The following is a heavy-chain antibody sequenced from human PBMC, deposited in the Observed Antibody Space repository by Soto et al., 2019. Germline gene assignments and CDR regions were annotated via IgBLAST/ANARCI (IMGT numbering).Heavy chain of an antibody. CDR3: AKDRGILVVVAARDAFDI. CDR1: GFTFSSYA. V-gene: IGHV3-23*01. D-gene: IGHD2-15*01. Sequence: EVQLLESGGGLVQPGGSLRLSCAASGFTFSSYAMNWVRQAPGKGLERVSAISGSGGSIYYADSVKGRFTIYRDNSKNTLYLQMNSLRAEDTAVYYCAKDRGILVVVAARDAFDIWGQGTMVTVSS. J-gene: IGHJ3*02. CDR2: ISGSGGSI.